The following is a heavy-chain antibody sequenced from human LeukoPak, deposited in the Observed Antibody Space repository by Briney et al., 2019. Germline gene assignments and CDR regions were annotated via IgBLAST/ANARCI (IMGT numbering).Heavy chain of an antibody. V-gene: IGHV4-59*01. CDR2: LFYSGNT. Sequence: SETLSLTCSVSGGPISSYYWSWIRQPPGKGLEWIGYLFYSGNTNSNPSLKSRVTILADTSKNQFSLRLNSVTAADTAVYFCGRVRTGNTGSPEYFEDWGQGTLVTVSS. J-gene: IGHJ1*01. CDR3: GRVRTGNTGSPEYFED. CDR1: GGPISSYY. D-gene: IGHD5-12*01.